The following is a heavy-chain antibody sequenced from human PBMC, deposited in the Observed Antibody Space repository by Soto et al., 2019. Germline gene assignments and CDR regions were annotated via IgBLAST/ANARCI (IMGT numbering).Heavy chain of an antibody. J-gene: IGHJ4*02. Sequence: PGGSLRLSCAASGFTFSSYAMHWVRQAPGKGLEWVAVISYDGSNKYYADSVKGRFTISRDNSKNTLYLQMNSLRAEDTAVYYCAREFRYCGGDCYSPLDYWGQGTLVTVSS. D-gene: IGHD2-21*02. V-gene: IGHV3-30-3*01. CDR1: GFTFSSYA. CDR3: AREFRYCGGDCYSPLDY. CDR2: ISYDGSNK.